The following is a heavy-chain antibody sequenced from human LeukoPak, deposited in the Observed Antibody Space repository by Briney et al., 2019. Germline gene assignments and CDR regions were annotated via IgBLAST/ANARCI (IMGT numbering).Heavy chain of an antibody. V-gene: IGHV1-69*05. CDR2: FIPMFGRA. CDR1: GGTFNNYA. CDR3: ARDYTGVLWFGDHPQYFQH. D-gene: IGHD3-10*01. Sequence: SVKVSCKASGGTFNNYAISWVRQAPGQGLQWMGRFIPMFGRADYAQKFQGRVSITTDESTSTAYMQLSSLRSDDTAVYYCARDYTGVLWFGDHPQYFQHWGQGTLVTVSS. J-gene: IGHJ1*01.